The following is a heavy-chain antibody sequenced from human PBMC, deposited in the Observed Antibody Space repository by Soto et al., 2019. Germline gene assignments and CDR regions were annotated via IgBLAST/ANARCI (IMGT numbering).Heavy chain of an antibody. CDR2: IYYSGST. CDR1: GGSISSGDYY. D-gene: IGHD2-2*01. V-gene: IGHV4-30-4*01. J-gene: IGHJ5*02. Sequence: SETLSLTCTVSGGSISSGDYYWSWIRQPPGKGLEWIGYIYYSGSTYYNPSLKSRVTISVDTSKNQFSLKLSSVTAADTAVYYCARGRSLYQLLWSDWFDPWGQGTLVTVSS. CDR3: ARGRSLYQLLWSDWFDP.